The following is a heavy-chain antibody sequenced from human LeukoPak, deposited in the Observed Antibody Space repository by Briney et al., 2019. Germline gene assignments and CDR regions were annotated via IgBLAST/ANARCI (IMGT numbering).Heavy chain of an antibody. D-gene: IGHD3-22*01. V-gene: IGHV3-23*01. J-gene: IGHJ4*02. Sequence: GGSLRLSCAASGFTFSSYAMSWVRQAPGKGLEWVSAIRGSGGSTYYAGSVKGRFTISRDNSKNTLYPQMNSLRAEDTAVYYCAKSEGIRDYYDSSGYYSFDYWGQGTLVTVSS. CDR1: GFTFSSYA. CDR3: AKSEGIRDYYDSSGYYSFDY. CDR2: IRGSGGST.